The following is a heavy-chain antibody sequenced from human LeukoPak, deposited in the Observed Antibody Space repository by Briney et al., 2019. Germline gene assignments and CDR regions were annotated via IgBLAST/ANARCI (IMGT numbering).Heavy chain of an antibody. CDR2: MNPSSGNT. V-gene: IGHV1-8*01. CDR3: TRMRGYTYGYWYLDL. J-gene: IGHJ2*01. D-gene: IGHD5-18*01. Sequence: ASVKVSCKAAGYTFSSYDINWVRQAPGQGLEYMGWMNPSSGNTGYTQKFQDRITMTRDTSIGTAYMELSSLKSEDTALYYCTRMRGYTYGYWYLDLWGRGTLVTVSS. CDR1: GYTFSSYD.